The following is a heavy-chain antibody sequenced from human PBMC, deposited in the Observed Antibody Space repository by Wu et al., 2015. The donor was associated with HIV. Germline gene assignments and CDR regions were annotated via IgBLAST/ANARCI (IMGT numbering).Heavy chain of an antibody. V-gene: IGHV1-18*01. CDR1: GGTFSSYA. J-gene: IGHJ4*02. CDR3: ARGPSGGQSYFDY. Sequence: QVYLVQSGGEVKKPGASVKVSCKASGGTFSSYAISWVRQAPGQRPEWMGWVDPYNGDTQYSEKFLGRVTMKKDTYTGTAYMELKSLTSADTALYYCARGPSGGQSYFDYWGQGTLVFVSS. CDR2: VDPYNGDT. D-gene: IGHD2-15*01.